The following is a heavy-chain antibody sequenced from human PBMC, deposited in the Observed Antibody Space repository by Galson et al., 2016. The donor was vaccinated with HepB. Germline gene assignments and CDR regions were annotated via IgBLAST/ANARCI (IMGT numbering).Heavy chain of an antibody. D-gene: IGHD3-22*01. V-gene: IGHV3-15*01. CDR3: TTFSMKGVYV. Sequence: SLRLSCADSGFTFSNAWMSWVRQAPGKGLEWVGRIKSNTDGGTTDYAAPVKGRFTISRDDSKNTLYLQMNSLKTEDTAVYYCTTFSMKGVYVWRKGTTVTVSS. CDR2: IKSNTDGGTT. J-gene: IGHJ6*04. CDR1: GFTFSNAW.